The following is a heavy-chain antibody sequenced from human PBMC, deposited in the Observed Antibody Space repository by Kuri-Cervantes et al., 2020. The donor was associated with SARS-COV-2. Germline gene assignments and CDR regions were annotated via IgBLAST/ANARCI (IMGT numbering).Heavy chain of an antibody. J-gene: IGHJ5*02. CDR1: GGTFSSYT. V-gene: IGHV1-69*10. Sequence: SVKVSCKASGGTFSSYTISWVRQAPGQGLEWMGGIIPIFGIANYAQKFQGRVTITADKSTSTAYMELSSLRSEDTAVYYCARGSYDDGPLANNWFDPWGQGTRVTVSS. CDR3: ARGSYDDGPLANNWFDP. D-gene: IGHD5-18*01. CDR2: IIPIFGIA.